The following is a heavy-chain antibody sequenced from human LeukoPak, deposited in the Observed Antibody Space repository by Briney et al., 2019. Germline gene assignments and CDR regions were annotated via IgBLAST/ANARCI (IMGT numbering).Heavy chain of an antibody. D-gene: IGHD3-3*01. CDR2: IWYDGSNK. V-gene: IGHV3-33*08. CDR3: AREDYDFWSGYPAFYYYGMDV. Sequence: GGSLRLSCAASGFTFSSYAMHWVRQAPGKGLEWVAVIWYDGSNKYYADSVKGRFTISRDNSKNTLYLQMNSLRAEDTAVYYCAREDYDFWSGYPAFYYYGMDVWGQGTTVTVSS. CDR1: GFTFSSYA. J-gene: IGHJ6*02.